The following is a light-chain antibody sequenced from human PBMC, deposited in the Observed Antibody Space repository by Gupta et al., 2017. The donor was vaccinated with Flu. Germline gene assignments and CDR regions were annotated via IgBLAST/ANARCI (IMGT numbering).Light chain of an antibody. CDR1: QTISSS. Sequence: ATLSVSPGGSATLSCRASQTISSSLAWYQQKPGQAPRLLIYGASTRATGIPASFSGSGSGTEFTLTISSLQSEDFAVYYCQQYNDWPSITFGQGTRLEIK. J-gene: IGKJ5*01. CDR2: GAS. V-gene: IGKV3-15*01. CDR3: QQYNDWPSIT.